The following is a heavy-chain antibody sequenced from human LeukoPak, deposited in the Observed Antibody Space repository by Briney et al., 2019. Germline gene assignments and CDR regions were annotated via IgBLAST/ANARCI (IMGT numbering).Heavy chain of an antibody. Sequence: GGSLRLSCAASGFTFSTYVMSWVRQTPGKGLEWVSTNSGGSTYNADSVKGRFTISRDNSKNTLYLQMNSLRAEDTAVYFCANSYTVTTSPFDYWGQRTLVSVSS. CDR1: GFTFSTYV. V-gene: IGHV3-23*01. CDR2: NSGGST. J-gene: IGHJ4*02. D-gene: IGHD4-17*01. CDR3: ANSYTVTTSPFDY.